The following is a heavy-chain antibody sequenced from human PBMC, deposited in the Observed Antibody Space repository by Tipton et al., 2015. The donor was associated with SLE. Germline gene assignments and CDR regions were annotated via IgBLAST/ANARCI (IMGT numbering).Heavy chain of an antibody. D-gene: IGHD3-10*01. CDR2: VYGGGAP. V-gene: IGHV4-61*02. CDR3: ARGTWFGDLRYNWVDS. Sequence: TLSLTCSVSGDSISSNNFFWTWIRQPAGKGLEWIGRVYGGGAPDYRPSHKSRVSISVDTSKDQFSLRLTSVTAADTAIYYCARGTWFGDLRYNWVDSWGQGILVTVSS. CDR1: GDSISSNNFF. J-gene: IGHJ5*01.